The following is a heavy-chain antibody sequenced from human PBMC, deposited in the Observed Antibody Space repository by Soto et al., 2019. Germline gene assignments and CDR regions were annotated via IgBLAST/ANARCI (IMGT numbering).Heavy chain of an antibody. CDR3: ARDRTHQTIFDQ. J-gene: IGHJ4*02. V-gene: IGHV4-39*02. CDR1: GGSVSSANYL. Sequence: PSETLSLTCTVSGGSVSSANYLWGWIRQPPGKGLEWIGSIYYSGTTYYNPSLKSRLNIFVDTSKNQLSLKLTSVTAADTAVYYVARDRTHQTIFDQWGQGTLVPVS. CDR2: IYYSGTT.